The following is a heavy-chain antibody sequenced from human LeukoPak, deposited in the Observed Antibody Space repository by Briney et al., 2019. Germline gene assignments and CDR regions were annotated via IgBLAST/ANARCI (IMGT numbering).Heavy chain of an antibody. J-gene: IGHJ3*02. CDR3: ARKEGKYYDFWSGYYSVAFDI. CDR2: IYDSGST. Sequence: SETLSLTCTVSGGSIRSSYYYWGWIRQPPGKGLEWIGSIYDSGSTYYNPSLKSRVTISVDTSKNQFSLKLSSVTAADTAVYYCARKEGKYYDFWSGYYSVAFDIWGQGTMVTVST. CDR1: GGSIRSSYYY. V-gene: IGHV4-39*07. D-gene: IGHD3-3*01.